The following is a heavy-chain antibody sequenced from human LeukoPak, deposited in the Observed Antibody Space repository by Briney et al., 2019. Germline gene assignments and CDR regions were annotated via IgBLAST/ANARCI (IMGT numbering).Heavy chain of an antibody. CDR3: AREGAPSDEYYYYGMDV. D-gene: IGHD1-26*01. CDR1: GGSISSGGYY. Sequence: SQTLSLSCTVSGGSISSGGYYWSWIRQHPGKGLEWIGYIYYSGSTYYNPSLKGRVTISVDTSKNQFSLKLSSVTAADTAVYYCAREGAPSDEYYYYGMDVWGQGTTVTVSS. J-gene: IGHJ6*02. V-gene: IGHV4-31*03. CDR2: IYYSGST.